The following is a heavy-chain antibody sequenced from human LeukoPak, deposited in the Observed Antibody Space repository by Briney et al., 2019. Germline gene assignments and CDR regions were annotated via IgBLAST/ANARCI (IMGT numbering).Heavy chain of an antibody. V-gene: IGHV1-8*01. D-gene: IGHD6-19*01. CDR3: ASLIAVAGNRIIDY. J-gene: IGHJ4*02. Sequence: ASVKVSCKASGYTFTSYDINWVRQATGQGLVWMGWMNPNSGNTGYAQKFQGRVTMTRNTSISTAYMELSSLRSEDTAVYYCASLIAVAGNRIIDYWGQGTLVTVSS. CDR1: GYTFTSYD. CDR2: MNPNSGNT.